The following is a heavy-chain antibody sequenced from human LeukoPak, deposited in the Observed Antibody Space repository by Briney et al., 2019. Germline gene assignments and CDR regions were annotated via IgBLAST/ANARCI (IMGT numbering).Heavy chain of an antibody. CDR3: ARRAIWFDP. V-gene: IGHV5-51*01. CDR1: GGSFTNYW. J-gene: IGHJ5*02. CDR2: IYPGDSDT. Sequence: GESLKISCEGSGGSFTNYWIGWVRQMPGKGLEWMGIIYPGDSDTRYSPSFQGQVTISADKSISTAYLQWRSLKASDTAMYYCARRAIWFDPWGQGTLVTVSS.